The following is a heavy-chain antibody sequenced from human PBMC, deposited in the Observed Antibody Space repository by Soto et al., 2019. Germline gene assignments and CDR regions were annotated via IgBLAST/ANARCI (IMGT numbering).Heavy chain of an antibody. D-gene: IGHD6-25*01. V-gene: IGHV3-21*02. CDR2: ISASGDYI. CDR3: ERRRRLAASRPVDL. J-gene: IGHJ5*02. Sequence: EVQLVQSGGGLVKPGGSLRLSCAASGFTFSDFAMNWVRQAPGKGLEWVSTISASGDYIYYPDSLKGRFTISRDNAKNSLSLQMDSLRVEDTAVYYCERRRRLAASRPVDLWGQGTLVTVSS. CDR1: GFTFSDFA.